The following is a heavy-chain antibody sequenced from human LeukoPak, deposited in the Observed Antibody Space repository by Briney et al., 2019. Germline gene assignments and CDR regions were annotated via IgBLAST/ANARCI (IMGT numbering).Heavy chain of an antibody. J-gene: IGHJ5*02. D-gene: IGHD3-10*01. CDR2: INSDGSST. Sequence: GGSLRLSCAASGFTFSSYWMHWVRQAPGKGLVWVSRINSDGSSTSYADSVKGRFTISRDNAKNTLYLQMNSLRGEDTAVYHCARGRGAGSYTWLDPWGQGTLVTVSS. CDR3: ARGRGAGSYTWLDP. V-gene: IGHV3-74*01. CDR1: GFTFSSYW.